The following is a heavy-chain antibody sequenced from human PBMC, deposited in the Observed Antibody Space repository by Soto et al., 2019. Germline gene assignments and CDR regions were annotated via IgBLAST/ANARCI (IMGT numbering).Heavy chain of an antibody. V-gene: IGHV1-2*04. CDR1: GYTFTGYY. Sequence: ASVKVSCKASGYTFTGYYMHWVRQAPGQGLEWMGWINPNSGGTNYAQKFQGWVTMTRDTSISTAYMELSRLRSDDTAVYYCGRELSGGYYYYGRDVGGQGTTVPVSS. J-gene: IGHJ6*02. D-gene: IGHD3-16*01. CDR2: INPNSGGT. CDR3: GRELSGGYYYYGRDV.